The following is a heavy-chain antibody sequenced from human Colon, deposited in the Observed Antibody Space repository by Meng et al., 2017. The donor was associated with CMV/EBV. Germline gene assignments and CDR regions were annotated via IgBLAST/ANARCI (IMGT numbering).Heavy chain of an antibody. J-gene: IGHJ4*02. CDR1: GASITSYY. D-gene: IGHD3-10*01. CDR3: ARDSNLSGLAY. CDR2: VYISGNT. V-gene: IGHV4-4*07. Sequence: QVQLRASGPGLVKPSETLSLTCTVSGASITSYYWSGIRQPAGKGLEWIGRVYISGNTNYNPSLKSRVTMSIDTSKNQLSLNIRSVTAADTAVYYCARDSNLSGLAYWGQGTLVTVSS.